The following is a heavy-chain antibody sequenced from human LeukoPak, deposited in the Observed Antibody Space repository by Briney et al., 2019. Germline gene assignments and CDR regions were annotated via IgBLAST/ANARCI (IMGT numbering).Heavy chain of an antibody. J-gene: IGHJ4*02. Sequence: PSETLSLTCAVYGGSFSNSYWSWIRQPPGKGLEWIGEINHSGSTNYKSSLKSRVTISVDTSKNQFSLKLSSVTAADTAVYYCARRGPGYSRYEMRGYYFDYWGQGTLVTVSS. D-gene: IGHD5-12*01. V-gene: IGHV4-34*01. CDR3: ARRGPGYSRYEMRGYYFDY. CDR2: INHSGST. CDR1: GGSFSNSY.